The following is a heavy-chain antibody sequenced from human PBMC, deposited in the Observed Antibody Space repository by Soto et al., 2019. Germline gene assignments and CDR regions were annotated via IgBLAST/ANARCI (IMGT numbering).Heavy chain of an antibody. Sequence: PGVSLRLSCAASGFTVSSNYMSWVRQAPGKGLEWVSVIYSGGRTYYADSVKGRFTISRDNSKNTVYLQVNSLRGEDTAVYFCARDRAGGDAYFDYWGQGTLVTVSS. J-gene: IGHJ4*02. CDR3: ARDRAGGDAYFDY. CDR2: IYSGGRT. V-gene: IGHV3-53*01. CDR1: GFTVSSNY. D-gene: IGHD2-21*02.